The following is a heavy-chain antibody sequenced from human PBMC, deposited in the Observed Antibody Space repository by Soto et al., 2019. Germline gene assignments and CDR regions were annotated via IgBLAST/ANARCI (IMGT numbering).Heavy chain of an antibody. D-gene: IGHD5-18*01. CDR1: GGSISSNY. CDR3: AKAYTYGLSYFDS. J-gene: IGHJ4*02. V-gene: IGHV4-59*12. CDR2: TYYSRST. Sequence: SETLSLTCTVSGGSISSNYWSWIRQSPGKGLEWIGYTYYSRSTNYNPSLKSRATISVDTSKNQFSLRLRSVTAADTAVYYCAKAYTYGLSYFDSWGQGTLVTVSS.